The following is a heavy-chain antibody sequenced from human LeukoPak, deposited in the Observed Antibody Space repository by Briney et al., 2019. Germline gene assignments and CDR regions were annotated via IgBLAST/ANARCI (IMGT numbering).Heavy chain of an antibody. CDR3: ARQGISGTHYASFDP. V-gene: IGHV4-59*08. CDR1: GGSISSYY. Sequence: IPSETLSLTCTVSGGSISSYYWSWIRQPPGKGLEWIGNIYYTGYTNYNPSLKSRVTISVDTSKKQFSLKLTSVTAADTAVYHCARQGISGTHYASFDPWGQGTLVTVSS. J-gene: IGHJ5*02. CDR2: IYYTGYT. D-gene: IGHD3-10*01.